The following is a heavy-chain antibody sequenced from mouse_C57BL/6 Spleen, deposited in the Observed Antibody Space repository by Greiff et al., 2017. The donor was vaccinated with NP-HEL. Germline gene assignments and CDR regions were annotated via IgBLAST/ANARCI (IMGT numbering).Heavy chain of an antibody. J-gene: IGHJ4*01. V-gene: IGHV5-4*03. CDR3: ARRGDEDYAMDY. Sequence: EVMLVESGGGLVKPGGSLKLSCAASGFTFSSYALSWVRQTPEKRLEWVATISDGGSYTYYPDNVKGRFTISRDNAKNNLYLQMSHLKSEDTAMYYCARRGDEDYAMDYWGQGTSVTVSS. D-gene: IGHD3-3*01. CDR1: GFTFSSYA. CDR2: ISDGGSYT.